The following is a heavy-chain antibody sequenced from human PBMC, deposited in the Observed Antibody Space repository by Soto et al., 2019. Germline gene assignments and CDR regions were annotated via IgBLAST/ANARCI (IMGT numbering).Heavy chain of an antibody. CDR3: ASGYCSGGSCYGGWFDP. CDR2: ISSSSSTI. J-gene: IGHJ5*02. CDR1: GFTFSSYS. Sequence: GSLRLFCAASGFTFSSYSMKWVRQAPGKGLEWVSYISSSSSTIYYADSVKGRFTISRDNAKNSLYLQMNSLRAEDTAVYYCASGYCSGGSCYGGWFDPWGQGTLVTVSS. V-gene: IGHV3-48*01. D-gene: IGHD2-15*01.